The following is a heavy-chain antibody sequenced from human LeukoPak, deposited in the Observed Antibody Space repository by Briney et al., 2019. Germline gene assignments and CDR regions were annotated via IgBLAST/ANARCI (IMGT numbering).Heavy chain of an antibody. Sequence: GGSLRLSCAASGFTFSSYSMNWVRQAPGKRLEWVSSISSSSSYIYYADSVKGRFTISRDNAKNSLYLQMNSLRAEDTAVYYCARDQSPSGIVGATESRDYWGQGTLVTVSS. J-gene: IGHJ4*02. V-gene: IGHV3-21*01. CDR1: GFTFSSYS. D-gene: IGHD1-26*01. CDR3: ARDQSPSGIVGATESRDY. CDR2: ISSSSSYI.